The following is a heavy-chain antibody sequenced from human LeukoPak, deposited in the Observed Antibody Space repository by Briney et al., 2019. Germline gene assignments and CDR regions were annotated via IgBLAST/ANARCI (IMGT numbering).Heavy chain of an antibody. J-gene: IGHJ4*02. CDR1: GSISSYY. D-gene: IGHD4-23*01. CDR2: SYFTGNP. CDR3: EGLRSTVAWASFDY. Sequence: SETLSLTCIVSGSISSYYWTWIRQPPGKGLEWIGHSYFTGNPNYNPSLKSRVTISVDQPKNQFSLKLTSVTASDTAVYYCEGLRSTVAWASFDYWGQGILVTVSS. V-gene: IGHV4-59*08.